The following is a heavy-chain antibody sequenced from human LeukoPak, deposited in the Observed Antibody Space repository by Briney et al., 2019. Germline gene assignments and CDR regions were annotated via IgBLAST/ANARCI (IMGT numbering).Heavy chain of an antibody. Sequence: AASVKVSCKASGYILTDYAIHWLRQAPGQRPEWMGWMNAGNGNTKYSQKFQGRITLIRDTSAATAYMELSSLRHDDLAVYYCARGRGTSGSNRDFYYYYYMDVWGKGTTVTVSS. CDR1: GYILTDYA. CDR2: MNAGNGNT. J-gene: IGHJ6*03. D-gene: IGHD2-15*01. V-gene: IGHV1-3*01. CDR3: ARGRGTSGSNRDFYYYYYMDV.